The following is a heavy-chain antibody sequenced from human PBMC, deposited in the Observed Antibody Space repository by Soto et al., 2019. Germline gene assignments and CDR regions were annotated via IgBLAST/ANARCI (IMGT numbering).Heavy chain of an antibody. D-gene: IGHD3-10*01. CDR2: ISYDGSNK. Sequence: GGSLRLSCAASGFTFISYAMHWVRQAPGKGLEWVAVISYDGSNKYYADSVKGRFTISRDNSKNTLYLQMNSLRAEDTAVYYCAITEDGSGSYYYYYGMDVWGQGTTVTVSS. CDR3: AITEDGSGSYYYYYGMDV. V-gene: IGHV3-30-3*01. CDR1: GFTFISYA. J-gene: IGHJ6*02.